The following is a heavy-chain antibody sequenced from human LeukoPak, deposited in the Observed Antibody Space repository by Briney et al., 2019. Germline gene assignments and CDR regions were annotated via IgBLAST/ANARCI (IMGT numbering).Heavy chain of an antibody. CDR3: AKGQGSESYPLDY. J-gene: IGHJ4*02. CDR2: ISATAT. Sequence: GGSLRLSCAASGFTFSSYAMSWVRQAPGKGLEWVSLISATATYYADSVKGRFTISRDISRNTLYLQMNSLRADDTAVYYCAKGQGSESYPLDYWGQGTLVTVSS. CDR1: GFTFSSYA. V-gene: IGHV3-23*01. D-gene: IGHD3-16*02.